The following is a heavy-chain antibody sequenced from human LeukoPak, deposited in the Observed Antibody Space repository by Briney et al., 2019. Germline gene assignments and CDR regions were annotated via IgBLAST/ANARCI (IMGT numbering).Heavy chain of an antibody. V-gene: IGHV4-38-2*02. J-gene: IGHJ4*02. D-gene: IGHD4/OR15-4a*01. CDR3: AGDYGAIQNYIDY. CDR1: GYSISRGYC. CDR2: IYPGGST. Sequence: SETLSLTCSVSGYSISRGYCWGWIRQPPGKGLEWIGSIYPGGSTYYNPSLKSRVTMSVDTSMNQFSLKVNSVTAADTAVYFCAGDYGAIQNYIDYWGQGTLDTVSS.